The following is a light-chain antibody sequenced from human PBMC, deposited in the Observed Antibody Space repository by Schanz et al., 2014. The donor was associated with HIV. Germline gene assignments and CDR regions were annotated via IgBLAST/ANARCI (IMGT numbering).Light chain of an antibody. Sequence: EIVLTQSPGSLSLSPGGRATLSCGASQRLSSSYLAWYQQKRDQPPRLVIYATSTRAAGIPDRFSGTGSGTDFPLPISRLELEDFAVYYCQLYGESPPWTFGQGTKVEMK. J-gene: IGKJ1*01. CDR3: QLYGESPPWT. CDR1: QRLSSSY. CDR2: ATS. V-gene: IGKV3-20*01.